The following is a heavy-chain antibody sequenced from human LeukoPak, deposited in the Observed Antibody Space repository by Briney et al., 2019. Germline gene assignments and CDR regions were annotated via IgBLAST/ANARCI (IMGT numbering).Heavy chain of an antibody. Sequence: GASVKVSCKASGYTFTGYYLHRVRQAPGQGLEWMGWINPNSGDTDYAQNFQGRVTMTRDTSISTAYLDLSRLRSDDTAVYYCARDMDTGPDLFDYWGQGTLVTVSS. CDR1: GYTFTGYY. J-gene: IGHJ4*02. V-gene: IGHV1-2*02. D-gene: IGHD5-18*01. CDR3: ARDMDTGPDLFDY. CDR2: INPNSGDT.